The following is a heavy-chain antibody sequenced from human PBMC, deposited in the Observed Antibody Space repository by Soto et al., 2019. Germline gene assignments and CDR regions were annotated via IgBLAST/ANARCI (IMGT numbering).Heavy chain of an antibody. Sequence: GGSLRLSCTASGFTFSDSWMSWVRQAPGKGLEWVARIKPDESEKKYADSVKGRFSISRDNAKNSMYLQMDSLRGEDTAVYYCVRGGSNYASWGQGTLVTVSS. CDR2: IKPDESEK. D-gene: IGHD4-4*01. J-gene: IGHJ5*02. V-gene: IGHV3-7*01. CDR3: VRGGSNYAS. CDR1: GFTFSDSW.